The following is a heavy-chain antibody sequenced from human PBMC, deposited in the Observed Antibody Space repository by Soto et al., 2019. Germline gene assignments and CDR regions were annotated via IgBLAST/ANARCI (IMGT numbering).Heavy chain of an antibody. CDR2: ISSSSSYT. V-gene: IGHV3-11*06. J-gene: IGHJ4*02. D-gene: IGHD2-21*02. CDR1: GFTFSDYY. Sequence: QVQLVESGGGLVKPGGSLRLSCAASGFTFSDYYMSWIRQAPGKGLEWVSYISSSSSYTHYADSVKGRFTISRDNAKNSLYLQMNSLRAEDTAVYYCARRIYCGGDCSLDLDYWGQGTLVTVSS. CDR3: ARRIYCGGDCSLDLDY.